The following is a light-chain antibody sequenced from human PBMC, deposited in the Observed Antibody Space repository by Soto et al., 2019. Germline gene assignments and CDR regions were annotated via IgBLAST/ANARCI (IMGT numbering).Light chain of an antibody. CDR2: DAS. CDR1: QSVSSY. CDR3: QQRSNWPRT. Sequence: EIVLTQSPATLSLSPGERATLSCRASQSVSSYLAWYQQKPGQAPRLLIYDASNRAPGIPARFIGSGSGTDFTLTISSLEPEDFAVYYCQQRSNWPRTFGQGTKLEIK. J-gene: IGKJ2*01. V-gene: IGKV3-11*01.